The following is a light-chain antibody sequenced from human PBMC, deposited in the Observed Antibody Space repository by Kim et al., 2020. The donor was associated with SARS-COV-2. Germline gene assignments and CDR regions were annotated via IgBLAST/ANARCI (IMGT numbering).Light chain of an antibody. J-gene: IGLJ2*01. CDR2: GVT. V-gene: IGLV2-14*03. Sequence: GQSITISCTGTSSDVGGFKYVSWYQQHPGKAPKLIIYGVTNRPSGVSDRFSGSKSGDTASLTISGLQADDEADYYCSSYTTSTTLAFGGGTQLTVL. CDR3: SSYTTSTTLA. CDR1: SSDVGGFKY.